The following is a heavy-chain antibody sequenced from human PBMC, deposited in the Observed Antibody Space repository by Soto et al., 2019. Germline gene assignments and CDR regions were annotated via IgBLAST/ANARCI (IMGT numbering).Heavy chain of an antibody. CDR2: ILPIFGTA. Sequence: QVQLVQSGAEVKKPGSSVKVSCKASGGTFSSYSINWVRQAPGQGLEWMGGILPIFGTANYAQKFQGRVTITADESTRTAYMELSSLGSEDTAVYYCARVVTTVTTVRKYFYYGMDVWGQGTTVTVSS. J-gene: IGHJ6*02. CDR1: GGTFSSYS. CDR3: ARVVTTVTTVRKYFYYGMDV. D-gene: IGHD4-4*01. V-gene: IGHV1-69*01.